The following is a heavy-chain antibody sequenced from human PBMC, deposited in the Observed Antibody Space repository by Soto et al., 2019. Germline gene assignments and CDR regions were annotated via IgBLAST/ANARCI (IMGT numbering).Heavy chain of an antibody. J-gene: IGHJ4*02. Sequence: GGSLRLSCAASGSTFSSYSMNWVRQAPGKGLEWVSSISSSSSYIYYADSVKGRFTISRDNAKNSLYLQMNSLRAEDTAVYYCVRSGDYRSGSYWYFFDYWGQGALVTVSS. D-gene: IGHD3-10*01. CDR3: VRSGDYRSGSYWYFFDY. V-gene: IGHV3-21*01. CDR2: ISSSSSYI. CDR1: GSTFSSYS.